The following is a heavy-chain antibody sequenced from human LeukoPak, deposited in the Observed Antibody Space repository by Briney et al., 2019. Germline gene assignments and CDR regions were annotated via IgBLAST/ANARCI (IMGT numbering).Heavy chain of an antibody. V-gene: IGHV5-10-1*01. CDR3: AAGDYGGNSGGFFDY. CDR1: GYSFTSYW. CDR2: IDPSDSYT. J-gene: IGHJ4*02. D-gene: IGHD4-23*01. Sequence: GESLKISCKGSGYSFTSYWISWVRQMPGKGLEWMGRIDPSDSYTNYSSSFQGHVTISADKSISTAYLQWSSLKASDTAMYYCAAGDYGGNSGGFFDYWGQGTLVTVSS.